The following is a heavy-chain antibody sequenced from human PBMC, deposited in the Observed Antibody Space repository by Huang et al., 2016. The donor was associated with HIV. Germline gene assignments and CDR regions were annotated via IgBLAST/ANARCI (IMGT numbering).Heavy chain of an antibody. CDR1: GFSLSTPGVA. D-gene: IGHD2-15*01. V-gene: IGHV2-5*04. J-gene: IGHJ4*02. CDR3: VPGRGGYFPH. Sequence: QITLKESGPTLVKPTQTLTLTCTFSGFSLSTPGVAVGWIRQPTGKALEWLVFIYWDEDKRYSPSLENRLSITKDTSKNQGVRTMINLDPAGTGTYYCVPGRGGYFPHWGQGTPVTVSS. CDR2: IYWDEDK.